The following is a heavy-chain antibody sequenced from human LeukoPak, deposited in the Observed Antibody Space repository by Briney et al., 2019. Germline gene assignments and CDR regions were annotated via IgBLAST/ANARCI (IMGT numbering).Heavy chain of an antibody. D-gene: IGHD2-8*01. Sequence: SGGSLRLSCAASGFTFSSYAMHWVRQAPGKGLEWVSAVSGGGGSTYYADSVKGRFTISRDNSKNTVYLQMNSLRAEDTAVYYCAKGGAQQAVYYYDYWGQGTLVTVSS. CDR1: GFTFSSYA. CDR3: AKGGAQQAVYYYDY. CDR2: VSGGGGST. J-gene: IGHJ4*02. V-gene: IGHV3-23*01.